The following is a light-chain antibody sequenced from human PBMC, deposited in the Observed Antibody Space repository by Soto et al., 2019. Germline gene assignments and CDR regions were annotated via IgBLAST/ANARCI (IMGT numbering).Light chain of an antibody. CDR1: QDISSW. CDR3: QQTNSFPRT. J-gene: IGKJ1*01. Sequence: DIQMTQSPSSVSASVGDRVTITCRASQDISSWLAWYQQKPGKAPNLLIYAASSLHSGVPSRFSGSGSGTDFTLTINSLQTEDIATYYCQQTNSFPRTFGQGTKVDIK. CDR2: AAS. V-gene: IGKV1-12*01.